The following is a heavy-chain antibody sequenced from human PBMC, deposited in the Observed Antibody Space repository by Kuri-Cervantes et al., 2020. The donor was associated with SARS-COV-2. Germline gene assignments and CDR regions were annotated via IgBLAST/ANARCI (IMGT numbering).Heavy chain of an antibody. CDR2: TYYRSKWYN. D-gene: IGHD6-6*01. J-gene: IGHJ6*03. CDR1: GDSVSSNSAA. V-gene: IGHV6-1*01. CDR3: AGGALGSSSSYLYYYYYYYMDV. Sequence: SQTLSLTCAISGDSVSSNSAAWNWIRQSPSRGLEWLGRTYYRSKWYNDYAVSVKSRITINPDTSKNQFSLKLSSVTAADTAVYYCAGGALGSSSSYLYYYYYYYMDVWGKGTTVTVSS.